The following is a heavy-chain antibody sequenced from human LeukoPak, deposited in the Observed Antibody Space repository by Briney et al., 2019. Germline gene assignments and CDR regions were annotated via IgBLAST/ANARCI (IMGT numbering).Heavy chain of an antibody. CDR1: GYIFTSYD. Sequence: ASVKVSCTASGYIFTSYDLNWVRQAPGQGLEWMGWMNPNSGNTGYAQKFQGRVTMTRSTYISTAYMELSSLRSEDTAVYYCAVTRGHSGYDFRFDYWGQGALVTVSS. CDR3: AVTRGHSGYDFRFDY. D-gene: IGHD5-12*01. J-gene: IGHJ4*02. V-gene: IGHV1-8*01. CDR2: MNPNSGNT.